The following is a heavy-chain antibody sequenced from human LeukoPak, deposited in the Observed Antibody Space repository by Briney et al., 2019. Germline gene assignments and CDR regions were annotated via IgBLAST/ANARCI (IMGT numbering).Heavy chain of an antibody. D-gene: IGHD1-26*01. CDR2: IYYSGST. Sequence: SETLSLTCAVSGGSISSGGYSWSWIRQPPGKGLEWIGYIYYSGSTNYNPSLKSRVTISVDTSKNQFSLKLSSVTAADTAVYYCARISVGATGYYFDYWGQGTLVTVSS. J-gene: IGHJ4*02. CDR1: GGSISSGGYS. CDR3: ARISVGATGYYFDY. V-gene: IGHV4-61*08.